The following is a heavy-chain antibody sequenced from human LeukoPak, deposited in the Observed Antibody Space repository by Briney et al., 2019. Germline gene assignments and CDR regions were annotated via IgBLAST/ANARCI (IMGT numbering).Heavy chain of an antibody. CDR2: IKQDGREK. CDR1: GFTVSSNF. D-gene: IGHD5-18*01. J-gene: IGHJ4*02. CDR3: ARVKEQLWLFSPLGY. V-gene: IGHV3-7*01. Sequence: AGGSLRLSCAASGFTVSSNFMSWVRQAPGKGLEWVANIKQDGREKYHVDSVKGRFTISRDNAKNSLYLQMNSLRAEDTAVYYCARVKEQLWLFSPLGYWGQGTLVTVSS.